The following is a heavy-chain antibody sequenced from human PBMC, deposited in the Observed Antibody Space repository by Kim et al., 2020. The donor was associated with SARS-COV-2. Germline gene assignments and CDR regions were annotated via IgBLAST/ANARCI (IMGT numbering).Heavy chain of an antibody. CDR1: GFTFSSYA. CDR3: ARDGGVTIFRNAFDI. D-gene: IGHD3-9*01. J-gene: IGHJ3*02. CDR2: ISYDGSNK. V-gene: IGHV3-30*04. Sequence: GGSLRLSCAASGFTFSSYAMHWVRQAPGKGLEWVAVISYDGSNKYYADSVKGRFTISRDNSKNTLYLQMNSLRAEDTAVYYCARDGGVTIFRNAFDIWGQGTMVTVSS.